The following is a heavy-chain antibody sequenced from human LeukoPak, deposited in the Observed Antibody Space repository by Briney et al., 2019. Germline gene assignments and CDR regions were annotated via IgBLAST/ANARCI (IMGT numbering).Heavy chain of an antibody. D-gene: IGHD6-19*01. J-gene: IGHJ4*02. V-gene: IGHV4-34*01. Sequence: SETLSLTCAVYGGSFSGYYWSWIRQPPGKGLEWIGEINHSGSTNYNPSLKSRVTISVDTSKNQFSLKLSSVTAADTAMYYCARIGYSSGWYAANFDYWGQGTLVTVSS. CDR1: GGSFSGYY. CDR2: INHSGST. CDR3: ARIGYSSGWYAANFDY.